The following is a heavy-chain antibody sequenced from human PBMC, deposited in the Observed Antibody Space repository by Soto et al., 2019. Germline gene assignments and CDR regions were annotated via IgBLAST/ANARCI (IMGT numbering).Heavy chain of an antibody. CDR3: ARRWGRNFDY. V-gene: IGHV1-3*04. D-gene: IGHD7-27*01. Sequence: QVHLVQSGAEGKWPGASVKVSCKASGYTFTNHAIHWVRQAPGERLEWMGWINNGNGNTKYSQKFQGRLTITRDTSASTAYMELSSLRSEDTAVYYCARRWGRNFDYWGQGTLVTVSS. J-gene: IGHJ4*02. CDR1: GYTFTNHA. CDR2: INNGNGNT.